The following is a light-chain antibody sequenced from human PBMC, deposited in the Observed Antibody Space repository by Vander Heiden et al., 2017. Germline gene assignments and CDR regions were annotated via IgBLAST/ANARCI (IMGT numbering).Light chain of an antibody. CDR2: GAS. CDR3: QQYSDWPRT. CDR1: QSVGSN. V-gene: IGKV3-15*01. J-gene: IGKJ1*01. Sequence: EIVMTQSPATLSVSPGERVTLSCRASQSVGSNLAWYQHTPGQAPRVLIYGASTRATGIPAWFSGSGSGTEFTLTITSLQSEDFAVYYCQQYSDWPRTFGQGTKLEI.